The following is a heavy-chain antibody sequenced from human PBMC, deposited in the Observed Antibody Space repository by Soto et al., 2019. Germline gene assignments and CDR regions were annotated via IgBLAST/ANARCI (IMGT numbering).Heavy chain of an antibody. CDR1: GGTFSSYA. CDR3: ARDRGIAADYYYYGMDV. CDR2: IIPIFGTA. V-gene: IGHV1-69*06. Sequence: QVQLVQSGAEVKKPGSSVKVSCKASGGTFSSYAISWVRQAPGQGLEWMGGIIPIFGTANYAQKFQGRVTMTADKSTSTAYMELSSLRSEDTAVYYCARDRGIAADYYYYGMDVWGQGTTVTVSS. J-gene: IGHJ6*02. D-gene: IGHD6-13*01.